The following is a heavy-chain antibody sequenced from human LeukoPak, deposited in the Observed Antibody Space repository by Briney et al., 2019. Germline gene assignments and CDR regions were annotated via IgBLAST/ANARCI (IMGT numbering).Heavy chain of an antibody. J-gene: IGHJ3*02. V-gene: IGHV1-69*01. Sequence: TVKVSCNVSGGTFSSYAISWVRQPPGQGREWMGGIIPIFGTANYAQKFQGRVTITADESTSTAYMELSSLRSEDTAVYYCARVMEYSGSYSPDAFDIWGQGTMVTVSS. CDR1: GGTFSSYA. CDR3: ARVMEYSGSYSPDAFDI. D-gene: IGHD1-26*01. CDR2: IIPIFGTA.